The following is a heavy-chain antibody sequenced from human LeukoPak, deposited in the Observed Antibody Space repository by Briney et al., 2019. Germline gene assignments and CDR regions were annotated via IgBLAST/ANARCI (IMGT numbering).Heavy chain of an antibody. V-gene: IGHV3-23*01. D-gene: IGHD3-22*01. CDR2: IGGSGGST. Sequence: GGSLRLSCAASGFTFSSYAMSWVRQAPGKGLEWVSAIGGSGGSTYYADSVKGRFTISRDNSKNTLYLQMNSLRAEDTAVYYCAKDESGYYDSSGYYYDNDYWGQGTLVTVSS. CDR3: AKDESGYYDSSGYYYDNDY. CDR1: GFTFSSYA. J-gene: IGHJ4*02.